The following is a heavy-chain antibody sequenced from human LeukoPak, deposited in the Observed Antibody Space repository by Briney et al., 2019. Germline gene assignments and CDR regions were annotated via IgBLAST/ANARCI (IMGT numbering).Heavy chain of an antibody. Sequence: ASVKVSCKASGGTFSSYAISWVRQAPGQGLEWMGWINPNSGDTNYVQKFQGRVTMTRDTSSSTAYMELSRLRSDDTAVYYCARVGSSWYADYWGQGTLVTVSS. CDR2: INPNSGDT. CDR3: ARVGSSWYADY. CDR1: GGTFSSYA. J-gene: IGHJ4*02. D-gene: IGHD6-13*01. V-gene: IGHV1-2*02.